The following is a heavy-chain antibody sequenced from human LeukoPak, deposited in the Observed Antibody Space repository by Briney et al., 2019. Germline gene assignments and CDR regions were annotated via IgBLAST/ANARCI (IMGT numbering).Heavy chain of an antibody. D-gene: IGHD6-13*01. CDR2: IYYSGST. Sequence: TASETLSLTCTVSGASISRSDYFWGWIRQPPGKGLEWIGSIYYSGSTYYSPSLKGRVTISVDTSKNQFSLKLNSVTAADTAVYYCARATPTYRSPYSSSWYDYWGQGTLVTVSS. V-gene: IGHV4-39*01. J-gene: IGHJ4*02. CDR3: ARATPTYRSPYSSSWYDY. CDR1: GASISRSDYF.